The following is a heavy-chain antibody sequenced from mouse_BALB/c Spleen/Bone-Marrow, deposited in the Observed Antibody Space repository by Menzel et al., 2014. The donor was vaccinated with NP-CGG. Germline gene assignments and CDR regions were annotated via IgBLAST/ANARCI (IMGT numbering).Heavy chain of an antibody. J-gene: IGHJ3*01. D-gene: IGHD1-3*01. CDR3: ARSPGEVNY. CDR1: GFNIKDAY. CDR2: IAPANGNT. V-gene: IGHV14-3*02. Sequence: VTLKECGAELVKPGASVKLSCTASGFNIKDAYMHWVKQRPAQGLEWIGRIAPANGNTEYDPKFLDKATITADTSSNTAYLQLSSLTSEDTAVYYCARSPGEVNYWGQGTLVTVSA.